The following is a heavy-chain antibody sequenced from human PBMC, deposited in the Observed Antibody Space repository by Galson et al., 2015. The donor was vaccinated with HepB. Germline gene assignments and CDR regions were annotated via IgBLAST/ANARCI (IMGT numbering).Heavy chain of an antibody. V-gene: IGHV1-69*13. CDR3: ARGEVYGDYAY. J-gene: IGHJ4*02. Sequence: SVKVSCKASGGTFSMYAITWVRQAPGQGLEWMGGIIPIFGTANYAQKFQGRVTITADESTSTAYMELSSLRSEDTAVYYCARGEVYGDYAYWGQGTLVTVSS. CDR2: IIPIFGTA. D-gene: IGHD4-17*01. CDR1: GGTFSMYA.